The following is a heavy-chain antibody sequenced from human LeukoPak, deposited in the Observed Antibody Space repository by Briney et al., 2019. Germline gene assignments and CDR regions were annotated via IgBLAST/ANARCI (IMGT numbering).Heavy chain of an antibody. CDR1: GGSFSGYY. CDR3: ARTRAYYFDY. CDR2: INHSGST. Sequence: SSETLSLTCAVYGGSFSGYYWSWIRQPPGKGLEWIGEINHSGSTNYNPSLKSRVTISVDTSKNRFSLKLSSVTAADTAVYYCARTRAYYFDYWGQGTLVTVSS. J-gene: IGHJ4*02. D-gene: IGHD3-10*01. V-gene: IGHV4-34*01.